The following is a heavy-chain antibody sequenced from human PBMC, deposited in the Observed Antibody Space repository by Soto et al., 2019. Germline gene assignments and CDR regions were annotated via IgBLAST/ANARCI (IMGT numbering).Heavy chain of an antibody. CDR1: GGSISGSYYY. CDR2: VFYTGFT. V-gene: IGHV4-39*01. CDR3: ARSQKGYDWNYFDH. J-gene: IGHJ4*02. D-gene: IGHD1-20*01. Sequence: QLQLQESGPGLVKPSETLSLTCAVSGGSISGSYYYWGWLRQSPGRGPEWFGSVFYTGFTPFNPSLESRASVSVDTSKNQFSLKVSAVTAADTAVYYCARSQKGYDWNYFDHWGQGALVTVAS.